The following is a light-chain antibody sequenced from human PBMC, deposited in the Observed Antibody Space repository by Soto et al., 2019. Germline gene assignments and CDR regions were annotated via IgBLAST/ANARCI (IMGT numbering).Light chain of an antibody. J-gene: IGKJ1*01. CDR3: QHYNSYSEA. CDR1: QTISSW. V-gene: IGKV1-5*03. CDR2: KAS. Sequence: DIQMTQSPSTLSASVRDRVTITCRASQTISSWLAWYQQKPGEAPKLLIYKASTLKSGVPSRFSGSGSGTEFTLTISSLQPDDFATYYCQHYNSYSEAFGQGTKVDI.